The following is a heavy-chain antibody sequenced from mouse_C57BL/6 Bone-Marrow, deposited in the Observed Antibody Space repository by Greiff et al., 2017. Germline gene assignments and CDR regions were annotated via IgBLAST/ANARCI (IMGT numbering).Heavy chain of an antibody. Sequence: DVKLVESGPGLAKPSPTLSLTCSVTGYSITSAYWNWIRKFPGHKLEYMGYISYSGSTYYNPSLKSRISITRDTSTDQYYLQLYSVTTEDTATYYCARWGGSCYSYCYCEVGGTGTTVPVAA. D-gene: IGHD1-1*01. J-gene: IGHJ1*03. CDR1: GYSITSAY. CDR3: ARWGGSCYSYCYCEV. V-gene: IGHV3-8*01. CDR2: ISYSGST.